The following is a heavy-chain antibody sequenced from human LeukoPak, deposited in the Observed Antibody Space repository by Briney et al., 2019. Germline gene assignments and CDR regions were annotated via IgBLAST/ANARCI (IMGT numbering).Heavy chain of an antibody. V-gene: IGHV6-1*01. D-gene: IGHD3-10*01. CDR2: TYYRSKWYN. Sequence: SQTLSLTCAISGDSVSSNSAAWNWIRQSPSRGLEWLGRTYYRSKWYNDYAVSVKSRITINPDTSKNQFSLKLTSVTPADTAVYYCARHDNYKLPRGYYYVMDVWGQGNTVIVSS. J-gene: IGHJ6*02. CDR1: GDSVSSNSAA. CDR3: ARHDNYKLPRGYYYVMDV.